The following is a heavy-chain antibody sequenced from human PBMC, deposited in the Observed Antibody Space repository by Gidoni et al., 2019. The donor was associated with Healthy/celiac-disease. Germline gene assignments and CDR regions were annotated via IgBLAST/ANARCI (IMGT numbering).Heavy chain of an antibody. CDR1: GFTFSSYG. Sequence: QVQLVESGGGVVQPGRSLRLSCAASGFTFSSYGMHWVRQAPGKGLEWVAVISYDGSNKYYADSVKGRFTISRDNSKNTLYLQMNSLRAEDTAVYYCARAGSYGSYYFDYWGQGTLVTVSS. V-gene: IGHV3-30*03. J-gene: IGHJ4*02. D-gene: IGHD5-18*01. CDR3: ARAGSYGSYYFDY. CDR2: ISYDGSNK.